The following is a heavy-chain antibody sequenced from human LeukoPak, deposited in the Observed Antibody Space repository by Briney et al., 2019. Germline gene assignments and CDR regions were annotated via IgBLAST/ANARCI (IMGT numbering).Heavy chain of an antibody. CDR1: GFTFTNYG. CDR3: ARDFSNTSGFRVVVDF. CDR2: ISAYNGDT. V-gene: IGHV1-18*01. D-gene: IGHD3-22*01. J-gene: IGHJ4*02. Sequence: ASVGVSCKASGFTFTNYGIGWVRQAPGQGLEWMGWISAYNGDTKYAQNFQGRVTMTTDTPTSTAYMELRSLTSDGTAMYYCARDFSNTSGFRVVVDFWGQGTLVTVSS.